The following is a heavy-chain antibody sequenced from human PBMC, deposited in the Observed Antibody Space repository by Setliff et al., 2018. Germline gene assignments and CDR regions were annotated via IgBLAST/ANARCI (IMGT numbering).Heavy chain of an antibody. D-gene: IGHD1-26*01. CDR2: ITWNSDNT. V-gene: IGHV3-9*01. CDR3: VKDMAGSYFDGRFDY. CDR1: GFSFGTYW. J-gene: IGHJ4*02. Sequence: GGSLRLSCTASGFSFGTYWMTWVRQVPGKGLEWVAGITWNSDNTGYADSVKGRFTISRDNAKNSLSLQMNSLRVEDTALYYCVKDMAGSYFDGRFDYWGPGTLVTVSS.